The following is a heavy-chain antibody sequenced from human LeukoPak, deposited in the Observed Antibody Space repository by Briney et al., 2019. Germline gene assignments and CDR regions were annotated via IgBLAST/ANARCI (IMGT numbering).Heavy chain of an antibody. CDR2: IYYDGDT. J-gene: IGHJ4*02. D-gene: IGHD3-16*01. CDR3: AKGGEMRTFFFDS. V-gene: IGHV3-NL1*01. CDR1: GFAFTDYA. Sequence: GGSLRLSCAASGFAFTDYAMHWVRQAPGKGLQWASIIYYDGDTSYADSVKGRFSISRDISKNTLYLQMSSLRADDTAVYYCAKGGEMRTFFFDSWGQGSLVTVSS.